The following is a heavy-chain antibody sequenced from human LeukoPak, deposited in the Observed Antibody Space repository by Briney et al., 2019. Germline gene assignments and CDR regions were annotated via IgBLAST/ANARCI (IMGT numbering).Heavy chain of an antibody. CDR1: GFTFSSYA. CDR3: ARPGSSWSTYWYFDL. V-gene: IGHV3-23*01. J-gene: IGHJ2*01. Sequence: GGSLRLSCEASGFTFSSYAMGWVRQAPGEGLEWVATISQIGDEIYYADSVKGRFTISRDNSKNTLYLQMNSLRADDTAIYYCARPGSSWSTYWYFDLWGRGTLVPVSS. CDR2: ISQIGDEI. D-gene: IGHD6-13*01.